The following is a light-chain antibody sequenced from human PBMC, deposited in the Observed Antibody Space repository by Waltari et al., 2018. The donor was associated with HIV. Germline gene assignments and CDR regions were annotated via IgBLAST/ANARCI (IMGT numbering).Light chain of an antibody. CDR3: QQSFNTPSLT. J-gene: IGKJ4*01. CDR2: GAS. V-gene: IGKV1-39*01. CDR1: QSISSY. Sequence: DIQMTQSPSSLSASVGDRVTITCRASQSISSYLNWYQQKPGKAPQLLIYGASNLQSGVPSRFSGSGSATDFTLTISSLQPEDFASYYCQQSFNTPSLTFGGGTKVEI.